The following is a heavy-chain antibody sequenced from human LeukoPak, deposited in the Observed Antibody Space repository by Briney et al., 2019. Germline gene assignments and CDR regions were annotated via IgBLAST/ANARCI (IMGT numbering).Heavy chain of an antibody. V-gene: IGHV5-51*01. Sequence: GESLNISCKGSGYSLSGYWIAWVRQMPGKGLQWMGIIYPDDSDTRYSPSFQGQVTISADKSINTAYLQWSSLKASDTAMYYCARLSQDFDYWGQGTLVTVSS. CDR2: IYPDDSDT. CDR3: ARLSQDFDY. D-gene: IGHD3-16*02. J-gene: IGHJ4*02. CDR1: GYSLSGYW.